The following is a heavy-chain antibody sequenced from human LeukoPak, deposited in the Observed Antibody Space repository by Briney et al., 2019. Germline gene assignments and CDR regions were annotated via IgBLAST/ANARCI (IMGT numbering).Heavy chain of an antibody. D-gene: IGHD3-10*01. Sequence: SETLSLTCTVSGGSISSGDYYWSWIREPPGKGLEWIGYIYYSGSTSYNPSLKSRVTILVDTSKNQFSLKLSSVTAADTAVYYCARGLVGFGELLGYWGQGTLVTVSS. CDR2: IYYSGST. CDR3: ARGLVGFGELLGY. CDR1: GGSISSGDYY. V-gene: IGHV4-30-4*08. J-gene: IGHJ4*02.